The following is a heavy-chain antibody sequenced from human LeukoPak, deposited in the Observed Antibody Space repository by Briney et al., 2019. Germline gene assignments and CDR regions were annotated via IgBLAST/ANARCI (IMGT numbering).Heavy chain of an antibody. CDR1: GFTFGSYT. CDR2: ISSSSSYK. V-gene: IGHV3-21*06. D-gene: IGHD3/OR15-3a*01. CDR3: ATVGSGATVLDSFDY. J-gene: IGHJ4*02. Sequence: GGSLRLSCAASGFTFGSYTMNWVRQAPGKGLEWVSSISSSSSYKNYADSVKGRFTISRDNAKNLLYLQMNSLRVEDTAVYYCATVGSGATVLDSFDYWGQGTLVTVYS.